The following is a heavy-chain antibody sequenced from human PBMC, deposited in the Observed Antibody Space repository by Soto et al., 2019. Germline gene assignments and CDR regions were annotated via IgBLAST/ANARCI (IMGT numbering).Heavy chain of an antibody. CDR3: ARDLLVAAAGTAPPDY. J-gene: IGHJ4*02. V-gene: IGHV3-33*01. CDR2: IWYDGSNK. CDR1: GYTCSSYG. D-gene: IGHD6-13*01. Sequence: QVQLVESGGGVIQPGRSLRLSCAASGYTCSSYGMHWVRQAPGKGLEWVAVIWYDGSNKYYADSVKGRFTISRDNSKNTLYLQMNSLRAEDTAVYYCARDLLVAAAGTAPPDYWGQGTLVSVSS.